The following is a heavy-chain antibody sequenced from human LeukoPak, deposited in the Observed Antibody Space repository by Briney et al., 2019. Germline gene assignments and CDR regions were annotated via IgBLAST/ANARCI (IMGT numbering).Heavy chain of an antibody. CDR1: GFTFSSYA. CDR2: ISSNGGST. D-gene: IGHD3-16*02. V-gene: IGHV3-64D*06. J-gene: IGHJ4*02. CDR3: VKDRVSLGITFGGVIVTNFDY. Sequence: PGGSLRLSCSASGFTFSSYATHWVRQAPGKGLEYVSAISSNGGSTYYADSVKGRFTISRDNSKNTLYLQMSSLRAEDTAVYYCVKDRVSLGITFGGVIVTNFDYWGQGTLVTVSS.